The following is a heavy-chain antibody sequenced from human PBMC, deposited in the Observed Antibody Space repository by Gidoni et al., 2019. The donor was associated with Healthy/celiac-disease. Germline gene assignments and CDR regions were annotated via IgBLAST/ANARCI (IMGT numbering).Heavy chain of an antibody. Sequence: QVQLVQSVAEVKKPGASVKVSCKASGYTFTSYYMHWVRQAPGQGLEWMGIINPSGGSTSYAQKFQGRVTMTRDTSTSTVYMELSSLRSEDTAVYYCARDDGATMGQGAFDIWGQGTMVTVSS. D-gene: IGHD5-12*01. V-gene: IGHV1-46*03. J-gene: IGHJ3*02. CDR1: GYTFTSYY. CDR3: ARDDGATMGQGAFDI. CDR2: INPSGGST.